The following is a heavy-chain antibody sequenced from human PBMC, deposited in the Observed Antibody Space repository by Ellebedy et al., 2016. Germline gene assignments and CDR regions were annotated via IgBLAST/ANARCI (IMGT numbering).Heavy chain of an antibody. CDR1: GYTFTNDW. CDR2: FYAGDGDT. J-gene: IGHJ4*02. D-gene: IGHD6-19*01. V-gene: IGHV5-51*01. CDR3: ARRRSSGRRESQHFDY. Sequence: GESLKISCKASGYTFTNDWIAWVRQVPGKGLGWVGMFYAGDGDTRYSPSFQGRVTISADTSSTTAYLQWNSVKASDSGMYYCARRRSSGRRESQHFDYWGQGTLVTVSS.